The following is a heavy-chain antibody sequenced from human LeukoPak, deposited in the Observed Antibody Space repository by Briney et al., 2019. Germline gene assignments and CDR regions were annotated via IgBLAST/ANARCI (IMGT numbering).Heavy chain of an antibody. J-gene: IGHJ3*02. V-gene: IGHV3-33*01. CDR1: GFTFSSYG. Sequence: GGSLRLSCAASGFTFSSYGMHWVRQAPGKGLEWVAVIWYDGSNKYYADSVKGRFTISRDNSKNTLYLQMNSLRAEDTAVYYCARNPNYYDSSGYCAFDIWGQGTMVTVSS. D-gene: IGHD3-22*01. CDR3: ARNPNYYDSSGYCAFDI. CDR2: IWYDGSNK.